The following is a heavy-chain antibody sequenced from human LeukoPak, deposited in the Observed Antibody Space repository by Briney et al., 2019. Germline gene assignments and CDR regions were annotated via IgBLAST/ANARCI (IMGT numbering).Heavy chain of an antibody. J-gene: IGHJ1*01. V-gene: IGHV1-69*04. CDR1: GGTFSSYA. CDR3: AKIHITGKGGPGYFQE. D-gene: IGHD1-20*01. Sequence: SVKVSCKASGGTFSSYAISWVRQAPGQGLEWMGRIIPILGIANYAQKFQGRVTITTDESTSTAYMELSSLRSEDTAVYYCAKIHITGKGGPGYFQEWGQGTLVTVSS. CDR2: IIPILGIA.